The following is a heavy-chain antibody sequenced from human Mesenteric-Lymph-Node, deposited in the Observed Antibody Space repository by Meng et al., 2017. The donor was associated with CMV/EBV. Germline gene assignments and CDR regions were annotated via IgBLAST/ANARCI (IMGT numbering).Heavy chain of an antibody. D-gene: IGHD1-1*01. CDR1: GFTFDDYA. CDR3: ARLHWLVYYFDF. Sequence: ESLKISCAASGFTFDDYAMHWVRQAPGKGLEWIGHVYSSGSTYYNPSLKTRVTISADTSKTQFSLRLNSVTAADSAVYYCARLHWLVYYFDFWGQGALVTVSS. V-gene: IGHV4-59*01. J-gene: IGHJ4*02. CDR2: VYSSGST.